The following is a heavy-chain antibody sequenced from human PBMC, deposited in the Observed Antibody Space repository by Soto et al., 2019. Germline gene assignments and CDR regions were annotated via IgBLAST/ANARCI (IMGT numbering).Heavy chain of an antibody. CDR2: IYYSGST. D-gene: IGHD6-19*01. CDR1: GGSISSYY. CDR3: ARVSAGYWYFDL. Sequence: QVQLQESGPGLVKPSETLSLTCTVSGGSISSYYWSWIRQPPGKGLEWIGYIYYSGSTNYNPFLKSRVTISADTSKNHFSLKLRSVTAADTAVYYCARVSAGYWYFDLWGRGTLVTVSS. J-gene: IGHJ2*01. V-gene: IGHV4-59*01.